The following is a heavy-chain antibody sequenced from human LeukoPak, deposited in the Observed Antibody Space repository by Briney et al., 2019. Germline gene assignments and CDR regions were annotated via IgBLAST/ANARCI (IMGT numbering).Heavy chain of an antibody. V-gene: IGHV1-69*13. Sequence: SVEVSCKASGGTFSSYAISWVRQAPGQGLEWMGGIIPIFGTANYAQKFQGRVTITADESTSTAYMELSSLRSEDTAVYYCARGGLSRYYYDTRGYYHAFDIWGQGTMVTVSS. J-gene: IGHJ3*02. CDR2: IIPIFGTA. CDR3: ARGGLSRYYYDTRGYYHAFDI. D-gene: IGHD3-22*01. CDR1: GGTFSSYA.